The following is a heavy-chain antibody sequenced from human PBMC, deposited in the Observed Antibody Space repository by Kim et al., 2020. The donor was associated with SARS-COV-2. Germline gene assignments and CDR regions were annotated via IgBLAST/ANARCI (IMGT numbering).Heavy chain of an antibody. D-gene: IGHD5-18*01. CDR2: ISAYNGNT. Sequence: ASVKVSCKASGYTFTSYGISWVRQAPGQGLEWMGWISAYNGNTNYAQKLQGRVTMTTDTSTSTAYMELRSLRSDDTAVYYCARDLRRQGIQLWVSYYYGMDVWGQGTTVTVSS. CDR1: GYTFTSYG. J-gene: IGHJ6*02. CDR3: ARDLRRQGIQLWVSYYYGMDV. V-gene: IGHV1-18*01.